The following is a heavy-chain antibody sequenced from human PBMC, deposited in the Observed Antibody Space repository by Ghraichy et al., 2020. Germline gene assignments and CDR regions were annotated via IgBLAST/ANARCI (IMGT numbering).Heavy chain of an antibody. CDR3: ARQIPRSSGWHFDY. D-gene: IGHD6-19*01. V-gene: IGHV4-39*01. CDR1: GGSISSSDYY. CDR2: FYYSGYT. Sequence: SETLSLTCTVSGGSISSSDYYWGWIRQPPGKGLEWIGTFYYSGYTYYNPSLKSRVTISVDTSKNHLSLRLNSVTAADTAVYYCARQIPRSSGWHFDYWGQGTHVTVSS. J-gene: IGHJ4*02.